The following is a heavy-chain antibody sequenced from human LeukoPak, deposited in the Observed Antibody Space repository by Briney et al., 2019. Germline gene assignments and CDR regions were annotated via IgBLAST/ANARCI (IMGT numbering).Heavy chain of an antibody. V-gene: IGHV1-18*01. CDR2: ISAYNGNT. Sequence: ASVKLSCKASGYTFTSYGISWVRQAPGQGLEWMGWISAYNGNTNYAQTLQGRVTMTTDTSPSTAYTALRSLRSDDTTVSCTAIDRYDYVWGSYRGSFDYWGQGTLVTVSS. D-gene: IGHD3-16*02. CDR3: AIDRYDYVWGSYRGSFDY. J-gene: IGHJ4*02. CDR1: GYTFTSYG.